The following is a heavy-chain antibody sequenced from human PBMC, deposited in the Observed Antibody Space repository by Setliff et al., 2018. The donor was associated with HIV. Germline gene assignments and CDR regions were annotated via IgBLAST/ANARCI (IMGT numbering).Heavy chain of an antibody. Sequence: SETLSLTCAVSGYAISSGYYWGWIRRPPGKGLEWIGSIYARGSTYYNPSLKSRVTISVDTSKNQFSLKLSSVTAADTAVYYCASRVYYYDSNNFLREEGFDPWGQGTLVTVSS. CDR2: IYARGST. CDR3: ASRVYYYDSNNFLREEGFDP. J-gene: IGHJ5*02. V-gene: IGHV4-38-2*01. CDR1: GYAISSGYY. D-gene: IGHD3-22*01.